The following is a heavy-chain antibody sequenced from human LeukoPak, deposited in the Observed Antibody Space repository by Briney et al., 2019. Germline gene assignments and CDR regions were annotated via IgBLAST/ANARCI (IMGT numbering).Heavy chain of an antibody. CDR3: ARSEYSYGADAFDI. CDR2: IYSSGSS. CDR1: GGSISSSY. Sequence: PSETLSFTCTVSGGSISSSYWSWIQQPPAKGLDSIGYIYSSGSSNCSRSLKSRFTISVDTFKNQFSLKLSSVTAADTAVYYCARSEYSYGADAFDIWGKGTMVTVSS. D-gene: IGHD5-18*01. J-gene: IGHJ3*02. V-gene: IGHV4-59*01.